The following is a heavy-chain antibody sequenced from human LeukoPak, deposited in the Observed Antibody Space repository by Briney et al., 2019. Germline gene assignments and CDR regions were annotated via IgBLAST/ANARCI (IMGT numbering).Heavy chain of an antibody. D-gene: IGHD4-17*01. J-gene: IGHJ4*02. CDR1: GFTFSNAW. CDR3: TADVPNDDGDYVPIDY. V-gene: IGHV3-15*01. CDR2: IKSKRDGGTT. Sequence: GGSLRLSCAVSGFTFSNAWMTWFRQAPGKGLEWVGRIKSKRDGGTTDYAAPGKGRFTILRDDSENTLYLQMNSLKTEDTAVYYCTADVPNDDGDYVPIDYWGQGTLVTVSS.